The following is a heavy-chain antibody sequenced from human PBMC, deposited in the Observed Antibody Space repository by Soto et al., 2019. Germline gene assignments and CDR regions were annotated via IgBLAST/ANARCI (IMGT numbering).Heavy chain of an antibody. CDR1: GFTFSSYG. V-gene: IGHV3-30*18. CDR2: ISYDGSNK. J-gene: IGHJ3*02. Sequence: GGSLRLSCAASGFTFSSYGMHWVRQAPGKGLEWVAVISYDGSNKYYADSVKGRFTISRDNSKNTLYLQMNSLRAEDTAVYYCAKGRGAFDIWGQGTMVTVS. CDR3: AKGRGAFDI.